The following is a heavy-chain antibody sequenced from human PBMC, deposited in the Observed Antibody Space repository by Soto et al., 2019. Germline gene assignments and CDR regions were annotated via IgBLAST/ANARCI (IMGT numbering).Heavy chain of an antibody. D-gene: IGHD2-2*01. V-gene: IGHV4-4*07. CDR2: IYTSGST. CDR1: GGSISSYY. Sequence: SETLSLTCTVSGGSISSYYWSWIRQPAGKGLEWIGRIYTSGSTNYNPSLKSRVTMSVDTSKNQFSLKLSSVTAADTAVYYCARCGLECSSTSCPDAFDSWGQGTMVTVS. CDR3: ARCGLECSSTSCPDAFDS. J-gene: IGHJ3*02.